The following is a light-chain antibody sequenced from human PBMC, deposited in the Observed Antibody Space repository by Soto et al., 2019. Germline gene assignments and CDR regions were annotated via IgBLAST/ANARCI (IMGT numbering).Light chain of an antibody. V-gene: IGKV3-15*01. Sequence: VMTQSPATLSVSPGERATLSCRASQSVRDNLAWYQQKPGQTPRLLIYGASTRATGIPARFSGSGSGTEFTLTISSLQSEDFAVYHCHQYNDWPWTFGQGTKVEIK. CDR2: GAS. J-gene: IGKJ1*01. CDR1: QSVRDN. CDR3: HQYNDWPWT.